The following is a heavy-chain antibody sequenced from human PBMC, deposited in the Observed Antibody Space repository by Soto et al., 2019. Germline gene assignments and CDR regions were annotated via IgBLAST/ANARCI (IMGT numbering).Heavy chain of an antibody. J-gene: IGHJ6*03. Sequence: EVQLVESGGGLVQPGGSLRLSCAASGFTFSSYSMNWVRQAPGKGLEWVSYISSSSSTIYYADSVKGRFTISRDNAKNSLYLQMNSLIAEDTAVYYCARGRRTTKVGVVTQRRDYYYYYYMDVWGKGTTVTVSS. D-gene: IGHD3-3*01. CDR3: ARGRRTTKVGVVTQRRDYYYYYYMDV. CDR1: GFTFSSYS. V-gene: IGHV3-48*01. CDR2: ISSSSSTI.